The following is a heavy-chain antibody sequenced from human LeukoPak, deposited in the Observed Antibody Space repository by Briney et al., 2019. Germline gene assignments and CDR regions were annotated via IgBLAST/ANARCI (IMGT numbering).Heavy chain of an antibody. J-gene: IGHJ4*02. CDR3: ARDEESGSYSY. CDR1: GFTFSSYE. Sequence: PGGSLRLSCAASGFTFSSYEMNWVRQAPGKGLEWVSYISSSGSTIYYADSVKGRFTISRDNAKNSLYLQMNSLRAEDTAVYYCARDEESGSYSYWGQGTLVTVSS. CDR2: ISSSGSTI. D-gene: IGHD1-26*01. V-gene: IGHV3-48*03.